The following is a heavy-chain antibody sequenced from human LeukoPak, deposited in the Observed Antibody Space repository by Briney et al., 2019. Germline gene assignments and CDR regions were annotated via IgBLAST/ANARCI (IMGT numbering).Heavy chain of an antibody. J-gene: IGHJ6*02. CDR1: GFTFSSYS. V-gene: IGHV3-48*01. CDR3: ARELPDYYYGMDV. CDR2: ISSSSSTI. D-gene: IGHD2-2*01. Sequence: GGSLRLSCAASGFTFSSYSMNWVRQAPGKGLEWVSYISSSSSTIYYADSVKGRFTISRDNAKNSLYLQMNSLRAEDTAVCYCARELPDYYYGMDVWGQGTTVTVSS.